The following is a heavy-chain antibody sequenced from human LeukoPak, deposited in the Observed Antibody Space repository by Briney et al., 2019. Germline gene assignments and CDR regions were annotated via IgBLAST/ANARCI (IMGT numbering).Heavy chain of an antibody. CDR2: ISYDGSNK. V-gene: IGHV3-30-3*01. CDR3: ARDPPTAAGNYYFDY. Sequence: GGSLRLSCAASGFTFSSYAMHWVRQAPGKGLEWVAVISYDGSNKYYADSVKGRFTISRDNSKNTLYLQMNSLRAEDTAVYYCARDPPTAAGNYYFDYWGQGTLVTVSS. D-gene: IGHD6-13*01. J-gene: IGHJ4*02. CDR1: GFTFSSYA.